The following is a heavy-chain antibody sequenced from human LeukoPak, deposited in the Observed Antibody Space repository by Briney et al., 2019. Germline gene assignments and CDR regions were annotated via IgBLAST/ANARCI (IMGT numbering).Heavy chain of an antibody. CDR3: ARFRGSGSYFDY. Sequence: ASVKVSCKASGYTFTSYAMHWVRQAPGQRLEWMGWINAGNGSTKYSQKFQGRVTITRDTSASTAYMELSSLRSEDTAVYYCARFRGSGSYFDYWGQGTLVTVSS. J-gene: IGHJ4*02. CDR2: INAGNGST. V-gene: IGHV1-3*01. D-gene: IGHD3-10*01. CDR1: GYTFTSYA.